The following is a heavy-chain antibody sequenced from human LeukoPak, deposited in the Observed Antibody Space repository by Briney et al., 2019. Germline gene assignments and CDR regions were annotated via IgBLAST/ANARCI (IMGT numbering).Heavy chain of an antibody. CDR3: ARHPGGSAFDI. V-gene: IGHV4-39*01. D-gene: IGHD3-10*01. J-gene: IGHJ3*02. CDR2: IHHSGRT. CDR1: GGSISSGDYY. Sequence: SETLSLTCSVSGGSISSGDYYWGWIRQSPGKGLEWIGSIHHSGRTYYYPSLKSRVTMSVDTSSKQFSLRLNSVTDADTAVYYCARHPGGSAFDIWGQGTMVTASS.